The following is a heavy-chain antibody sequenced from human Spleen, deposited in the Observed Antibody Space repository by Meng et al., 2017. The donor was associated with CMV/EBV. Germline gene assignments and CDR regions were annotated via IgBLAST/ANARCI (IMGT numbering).Heavy chain of an antibody. CDR3: VRAKAATGTHFDY. V-gene: IGHV4-39*01. Sequence: SGASISSNSYYWGWIRQPPGKGLEWIGIIYYSGNTYYNPSLKSRVAISIDTSKNKISLKLRSVTAADTAVYYCVRAKAATGTHFDYWGQGTLVTVSS. D-gene: IGHD6-13*01. J-gene: IGHJ4*02. CDR1: GASISSNSYY. CDR2: IYYSGNT.